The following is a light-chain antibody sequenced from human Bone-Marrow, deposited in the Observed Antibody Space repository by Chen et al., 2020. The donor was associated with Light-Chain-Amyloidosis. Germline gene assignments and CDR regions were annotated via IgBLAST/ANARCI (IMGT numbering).Light chain of an antibody. Sequence: DALLTQSPLSLPVTLGQPASISCQSNQSLVYTDGNTYLNWFQQRPGQSPRRLIYKVSNRDSAVPDRFIGSGSGTAFTLTINRVEAEDVGLYYCMHGSYWPPRYTFGQGIKLEI. V-gene: IGKV2-30*01. CDR1: QSLVYTDGNTY. J-gene: IGKJ2*01. CDR2: KVS. CDR3: MHGSYWPPRYT.